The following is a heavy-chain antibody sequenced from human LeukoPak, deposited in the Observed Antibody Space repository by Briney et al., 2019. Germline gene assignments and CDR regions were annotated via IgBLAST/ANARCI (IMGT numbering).Heavy chain of an antibody. V-gene: IGHV4-30-2*01. Sequence: SETLSLTCAVSGGSISSGGYSWSWIRQPPGKGLEWIGYISHSGSTSYNPSLKSRVTISVDRSKNQFSLKLSSVTAADTAVYYCARGPMYNYWGQGTLVTVSS. D-gene: IGHD1-14*01. CDR3: ARGPMYNY. CDR1: GGSISSGGYS. CDR2: ISHSGST. J-gene: IGHJ4*02.